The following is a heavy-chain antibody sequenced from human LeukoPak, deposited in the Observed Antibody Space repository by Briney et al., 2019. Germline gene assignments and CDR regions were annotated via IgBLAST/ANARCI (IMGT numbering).Heavy chain of an antibody. CDR1: GDSVSSKNGA. CDR2: TYYRSKWYN. D-gene: IGHD6-19*01. CDR3: ARDFGTTGWHTFDY. Sequence: SQTLSLTCVVSGDSVSSKNGAWNWIRQSPSGGLERLGRTYYRSKWYNDYAESMEGRMTISQDTSKNQYSLHLNSVTPDDTAVYYCARDFGTTGWHTFDYWGQGTLVTVSS. J-gene: IGHJ4*02. V-gene: IGHV6-1*01.